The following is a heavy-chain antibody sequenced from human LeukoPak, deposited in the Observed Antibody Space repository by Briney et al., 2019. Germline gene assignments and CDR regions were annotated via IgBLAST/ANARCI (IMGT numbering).Heavy chain of an antibody. D-gene: IGHD2-2*01. CDR2: IYYSGST. CDR1: GGSISSSSYY. Sequence: ASETLSLTCTVSGGSISSSSYYWGWIRQPPGKGLEWIGSIYYSGSTYYNPSLKNRVTISVDTSKNQFSLKLSSVTAADTAVYYCARHVTPLVRTAGSVVPAATPFDYWGQGTLVTVSS. J-gene: IGHJ4*02. V-gene: IGHV4-39*01. CDR3: ARHVTPLVRTAGSVVPAATPFDY.